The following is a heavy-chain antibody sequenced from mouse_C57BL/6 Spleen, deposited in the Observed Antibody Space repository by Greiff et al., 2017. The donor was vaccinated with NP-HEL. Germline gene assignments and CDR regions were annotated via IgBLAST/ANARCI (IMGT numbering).Heavy chain of an antibody. J-gene: IGHJ2*01. CDR1: GYTFTSYW. V-gene: IGHV1-61*01. CDR2: IYPSDSET. D-gene: IGHD1-1*01. Sequence: QVQLQQPGAELVRPGSSVKLSCKASGYTFTSYWMDWVKQRPGQGLEWIGNIYPSDSETHYNQKFKNKATLTVDKSSSIAYMQLSSLTSEDSAVYYCAREFYYGSKYYFDHWGQGTTLTVSS. CDR3: AREFYYGSKYYFDH.